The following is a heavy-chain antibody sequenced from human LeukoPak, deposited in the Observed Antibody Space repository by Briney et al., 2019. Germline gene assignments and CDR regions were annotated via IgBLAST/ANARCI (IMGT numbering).Heavy chain of an antibody. D-gene: IGHD2-21*01. Sequence: ASVKVSCKASGYTFTSYGISWVRQAPGQGPEWMGWISPYNGNTNYAPKLQGRVTMTTDTATSTAYMELTSLTSDDTAVYYCARDRQCGYWGQGTRVTGSS. J-gene: IGHJ4*02. CDR2: ISPYNGNT. V-gene: IGHV1-18*01. CDR1: GYTFTSYG. CDR3: ARDRQCGY.